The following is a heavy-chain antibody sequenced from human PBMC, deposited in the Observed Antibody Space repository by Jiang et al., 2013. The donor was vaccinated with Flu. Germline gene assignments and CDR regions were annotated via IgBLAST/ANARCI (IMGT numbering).Heavy chain of an antibody. Sequence: GAEVKKPGSSVKVSCKASGGTFSISAISWVRQAPGQGLEWMGGIIPMFGTSNYAQKFQGRVTITADKSTSTVYMALSSLRSEDTAMYYCARGPDSSAYYYFYWGQGTLVTVSS. CDR3: ARGPDSSAYYYFY. CDR2: IIPMFGTS. D-gene: IGHD3-22*01. CDR1: GGTFSISA. J-gene: IGHJ4*02. V-gene: IGHV1-69*06.